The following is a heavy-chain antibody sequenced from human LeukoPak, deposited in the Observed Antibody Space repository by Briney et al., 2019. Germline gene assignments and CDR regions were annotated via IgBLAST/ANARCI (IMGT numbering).Heavy chain of an antibody. CDR1: GGSISSSGYY. Sequence: PSETLSLTCSISGGSISSSGYYWGWIRQPPGKGLEWIGSIYSSGSTYYNPSLKSRVTISVDTSNNQFSLKLSSVTAADTAVYYCARPWNSGYMYYFDYWGQGTLVTVSS. CDR2: IYSSGST. CDR3: ARPWNSGYMYYFDY. J-gene: IGHJ4*02. D-gene: IGHD3-22*01. V-gene: IGHV4-39*01.